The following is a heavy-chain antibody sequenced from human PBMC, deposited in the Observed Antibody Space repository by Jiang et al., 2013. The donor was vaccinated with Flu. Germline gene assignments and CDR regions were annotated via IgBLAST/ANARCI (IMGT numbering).Heavy chain of an antibody. V-gene: IGHV6-1*01. CDR2: TYYRSKWYN. D-gene: IGHD6-6*01. Sequence: LAQTLSLTCAISGDSVSSYSAAWSWIRQSPSRGLEWLGRTYYRSKWYNDYAVSVKSRITISPDTSKNQFSLQLDSVTPEDTAVYYCARWFRDSSHIDCWGQGTLVTVSS. J-gene: IGHJ4*02. CDR1: GDSVSSYSAA. CDR3: ARWFRDSSHIDC.